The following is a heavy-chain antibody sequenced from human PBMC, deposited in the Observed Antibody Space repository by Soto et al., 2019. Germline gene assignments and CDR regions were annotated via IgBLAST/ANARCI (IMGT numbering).Heavy chain of an antibody. D-gene: IGHD1-26*01. CDR3: ARGASWFDP. CDR1: GGSISGYF. CDR2: VYYSGNT. Sequence: SETLSLTCSVSGGSISGYFWSWVRQTPGEGLEWIGYVYYSGNTNYNPTLKSRVTISVDTSKNQFSLNLNSVTAAGTAVYYCARGASWFDPWGQGTLVTVSS. J-gene: IGHJ5*02. V-gene: IGHV4-59*01.